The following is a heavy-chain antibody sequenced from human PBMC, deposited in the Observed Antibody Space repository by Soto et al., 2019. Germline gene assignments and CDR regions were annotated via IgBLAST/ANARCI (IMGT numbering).Heavy chain of an antibody. Sequence: ASGKVSCKASGYTFTSYDINCVRQATGQGLERMGWMNPNSGNTGYAQKFQGRVTMTRNTSISTAYMELSSLRSEDTAVYYCARGPSGTGDYWGQGTLVSVSS. D-gene: IGHD1-1*01. J-gene: IGHJ4*02. V-gene: IGHV1-8*01. CDR1: GYTFTSYD. CDR3: ARGPSGTGDY. CDR2: MNPNSGNT.